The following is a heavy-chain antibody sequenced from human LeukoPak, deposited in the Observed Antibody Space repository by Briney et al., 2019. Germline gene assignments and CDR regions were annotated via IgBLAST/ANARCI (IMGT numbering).Heavy chain of an antibody. Sequence: PSETLSLTCTVSGGSISSYYWGWIRQPPGKGLEWIGSIYYSGSTYYNPSLKSRVTISVDTSKNQFSLKLSSVTAADTAVYYCARPHYDSSGYPRYYFDYWGQGTLVTVSS. J-gene: IGHJ4*02. D-gene: IGHD3-22*01. CDR1: GGSISSYY. CDR2: IYYSGST. V-gene: IGHV4-39*01. CDR3: ARPHYDSSGYPRYYFDY.